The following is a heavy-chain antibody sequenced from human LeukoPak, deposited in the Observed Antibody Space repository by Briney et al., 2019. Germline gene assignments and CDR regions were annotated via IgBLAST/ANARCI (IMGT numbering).Heavy chain of an antibody. CDR1: GGSFSGYY. J-gene: IGHJ4*02. CDR2: INHSGST. V-gene: IGHV4-34*01. Sequence: PSETLSLTCAVYGGSFSGYYWSWIRQPPGKGLEWIGEINHSGSTNYNPSLKSRVTISVDTSKNQFSLKLSSVTAADTAVYYCARRRMVATVFDYWGQGTLVTVSS. CDR3: ARRRMVATVFDY. D-gene: IGHD5-12*01.